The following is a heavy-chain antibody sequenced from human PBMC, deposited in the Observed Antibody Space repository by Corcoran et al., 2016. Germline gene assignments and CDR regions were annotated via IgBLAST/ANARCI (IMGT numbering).Heavy chain of an antibody. J-gene: IGHJ5*02. V-gene: IGHV1-18*01. D-gene: IGHD3-3*01. Sequence: QVQLVQSGAEVKKPGASVKVSCKASGYTFTSYGINWVRQAPGQGLEWVGWISAYNGNTNYAQKLQGRVAMTTDTSTSTTYMDLRSLRSDDTAVYYCARDGGYNFWSGYYTGYWFDPWGQGTLVTVSS. CDR1: GYTFTSYG. CDR2: ISAYNGNT. CDR3: ARDGGYNFWSGYYTGYWFDP.